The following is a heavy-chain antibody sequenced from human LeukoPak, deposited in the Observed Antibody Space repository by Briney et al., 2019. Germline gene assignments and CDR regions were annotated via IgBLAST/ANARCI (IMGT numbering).Heavy chain of an antibody. CDR3: ATGGYSAWCDY. J-gene: IGHJ4*01. CDR1: SPSVTTYL. CDR2: IDSSGTT. V-gene: IGHV4-59*10. Sequence: PSETLSLAYSVDSPSVTTYLSGWVRQPAGKGLEWIGRIDSSGTTSLNPSLKSRVNFSQDNSKKHFCLKLSPVTAADTAVYFWATGGYSAWCDYWGHGTQVIVSS. D-gene: IGHD6-19*01.